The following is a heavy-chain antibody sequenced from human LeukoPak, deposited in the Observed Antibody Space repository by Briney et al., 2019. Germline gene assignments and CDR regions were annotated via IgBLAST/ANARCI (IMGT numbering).Heavy chain of an antibody. J-gene: IGHJ4*02. CDR3: AKCGNSGCHLIDY. CDR1: GFAFITNA. D-gene: IGHD5-12*01. V-gene: IGHV3-23*01. CDR2: ISGRTGGT. Sequence: PGGSLRLSCAASGFAFITNAMSWVRQAPGKGLEWVSAISGRTGGTYYADSVKGRFTISRDNSKSTLYLQMDSLRAEDTAVYYCAKCGNSGCHLIDYWGQGTLVTVSS.